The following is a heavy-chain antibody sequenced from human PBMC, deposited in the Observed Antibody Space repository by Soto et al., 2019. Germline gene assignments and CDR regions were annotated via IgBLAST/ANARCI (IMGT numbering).Heavy chain of an antibody. CDR1: GGSISSYY. Sequence: SETLSLTCTVSGGSISSYYWSWIRQPQGKGLEWIGYIYYSGSTNYNPSLKSRVTISVDTSKNQFSLKLSSVTAADTAVYYCARVNRGGDDFWSGYPENYYYYYMDVWGKGTTVTVSS. CDR3: ARVNRGGDDFWSGYPENYYYYYMDV. CDR2: IYYSGST. J-gene: IGHJ6*03. V-gene: IGHV4-59*01. D-gene: IGHD3-3*01.